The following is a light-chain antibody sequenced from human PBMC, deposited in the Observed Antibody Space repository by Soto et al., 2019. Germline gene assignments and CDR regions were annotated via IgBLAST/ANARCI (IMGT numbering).Light chain of an antibody. Sequence: EIVLTQSPATLSLSPGERATLSCRASQSVSSYFAWSQQKPGQAPSLLIYDASNRATGIPARFSGSGSGTDFTLTISSLEPEDFAVYYCQQRGNWPPRFTFGPGPKVDIK. CDR2: DAS. CDR1: QSVSSY. V-gene: IGKV3-11*01. J-gene: IGKJ3*01. CDR3: QQRGNWPPRFT.